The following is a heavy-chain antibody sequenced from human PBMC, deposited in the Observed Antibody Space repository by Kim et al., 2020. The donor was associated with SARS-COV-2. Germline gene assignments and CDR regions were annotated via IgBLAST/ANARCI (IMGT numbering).Heavy chain of an antibody. V-gene: IGHV3-15*01. D-gene: IGHD2-8*01. J-gene: IGHJ4*02. Sequence: AAPVKGKFTISRDDSKNTLYLQMNSLKTEDTAVYYCTVVDLIVLMMYVDHWGQGTLVTVSA. CDR3: TVVDLIVLMMYVDH.